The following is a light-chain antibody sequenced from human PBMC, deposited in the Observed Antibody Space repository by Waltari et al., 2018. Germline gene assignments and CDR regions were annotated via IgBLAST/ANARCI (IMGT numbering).Light chain of an antibody. CDR2: QDR. CDR3: QSADSSISYVV. V-gene: IGLV3-25*03. J-gene: IGLJ2*01. Sequence: SYELTQPPSVSVSPGQTARITCSGDALPRQSTYWYQQKPGQAPVLVISQDRERPSGIPERFSGSSSGTTVTLTISGVQAEDEADYYCQSADSSISYVVFGGGTKLTVL. CDR1: ALPRQS.